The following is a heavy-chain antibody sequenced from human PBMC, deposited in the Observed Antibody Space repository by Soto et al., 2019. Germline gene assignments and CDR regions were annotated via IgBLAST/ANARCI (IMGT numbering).Heavy chain of an antibody. J-gene: IGHJ6*03. CDR3: AKDEAISWKYAYMDV. D-gene: IGHD2-2*02. Sequence: GGSLRLSCAASGFTFSSYAMSWVRQAPGKGLEWVSAISGSGGSTYYADSVKGRFTISRDNSKNTLYLQMNSLRAEDTAVYYCAKDEAISWKYAYMDVWGKGTTVTVSS. V-gene: IGHV3-23*01. CDR2: ISGSGGST. CDR1: GFTFSSYA.